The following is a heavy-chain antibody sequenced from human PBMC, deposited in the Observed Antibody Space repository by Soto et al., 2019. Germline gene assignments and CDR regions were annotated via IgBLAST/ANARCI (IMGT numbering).Heavy chain of an antibody. V-gene: IGHV4-31*03. CDR3: ARWPQLEPRFDD. D-gene: IGHD1-1*01. J-gene: IGHJ4*02. CDR2: IYYSGST. CDR1: GGSISSVGYY. Sequence: QVQLQESGPGLVKPSQTLALTCTVSGGSISSVGYYWSWIRQHPGKGLEWIGYIYYSGSTYYNPSLKSRVTISVDTSKNQCSMKRSSVTAADTAVYYCARWPQLEPRFDDWGQGTLVTVSA.